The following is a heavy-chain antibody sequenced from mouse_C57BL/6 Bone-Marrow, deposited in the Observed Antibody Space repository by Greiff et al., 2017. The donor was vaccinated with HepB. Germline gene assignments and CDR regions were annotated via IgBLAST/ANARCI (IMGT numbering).Heavy chain of an antibody. CDR1: GYTFTSYG. V-gene: IGHV1-81*01. Sequence: QVQLQQSGAELARPGASVKLSCKASGYTFTSYGISWVKQRTGQGLEWIGEIYPRSGNTYYNEKFKGKATLTADKSSSTAYMELRSLTSEDSAVYFCAREGELSTMAPFDYWGQGTTLTVSS. CDR2: IYPRSGNT. D-gene: IGHD2-1*01. CDR3: AREGELSTMAPFDY. J-gene: IGHJ2*01.